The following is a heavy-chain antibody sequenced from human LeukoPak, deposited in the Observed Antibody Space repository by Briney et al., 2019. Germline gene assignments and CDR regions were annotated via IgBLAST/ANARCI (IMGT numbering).Heavy chain of an antibody. CDR1: GGSISSYS. CDR2: IYYSGST. Sequence: SETLSLTCTVSGGSISSYSWSWIRQPPGKGLEWMGNIYYSGSTNYNPSLKSRVTISVDTSKKQFSLKLSSVTAADTAVYYCARRSYGEGWPFDYWGQGTLVTVSS. J-gene: IGHJ4*02. V-gene: IGHV4-59*01. D-gene: IGHD1-26*01. CDR3: ARRSYGEGWPFDY.